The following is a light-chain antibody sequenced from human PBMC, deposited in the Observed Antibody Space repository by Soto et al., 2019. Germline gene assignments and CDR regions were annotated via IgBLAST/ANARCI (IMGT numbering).Light chain of an antibody. V-gene: IGKV2-28*01. J-gene: IGKJ2*03. CDR2: LGS. CDR3: MQGLQSPRIHS. Sequence: IVMTQSPLSLPVTPGEPASISCRSSQSLLHSNGYNYLDWYLQKPGQSPQLLIYLGSSRASGVPDRFSGSGSGTDFTLKISRVEAEDFGSYYCMQGLQSPRIHSFGQGTKLEIK. CDR1: QSLLHSNGYNY.